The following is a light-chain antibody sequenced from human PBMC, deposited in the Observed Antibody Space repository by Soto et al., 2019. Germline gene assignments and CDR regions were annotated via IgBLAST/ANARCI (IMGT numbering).Light chain of an antibody. J-gene: IGKJ4*01. Sequence: EIVLTQSPGTLSLSPGERATLSCRASQSVSSSSLAWYQQKSGQAPRLLIYGASNRAPGIPGRFSGGGSGTDFTLTITRLEPEDFAVYYCQQYASSLLTFGGGAKVEIK. V-gene: IGKV3-20*01. CDR3: QQYASSLLT. CDR1: QSVSSSS. CDR2: GAS.